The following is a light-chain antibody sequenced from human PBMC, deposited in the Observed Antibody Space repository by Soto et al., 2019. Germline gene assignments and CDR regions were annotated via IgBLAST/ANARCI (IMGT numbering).Light chain of an antibody. Sequence: QSVLTQPASVSGSPGQSITISCTGTTSDIGTYSYVSWYQQHAGKAPKLIIYEVSHRPSGVSNRFSGSKSGNAAYLTISGLQADDEAEYYCSSYTSSITPYVFGTGTKVTVL. CDR1: TSDIGTYSY. CDR3: SSYTSSITPYV. CDR2: EVS. V-gene: IGLV2-14*01. J-gene: IGLJ1*01.